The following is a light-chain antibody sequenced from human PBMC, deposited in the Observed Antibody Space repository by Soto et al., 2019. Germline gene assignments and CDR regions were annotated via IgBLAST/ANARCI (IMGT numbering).Light chain of an antibody. CDR1: QSVSSN. CDR3: QQRSSWPRA. CDR2: GAS. Sequence: EIVMTQSPATLSVSPVERATLSCMASQSVSSNLAWYQQKPGQAPRLLIYGASTRATGIPARFSGSGSGTEFTLTISSLEPEDFAVYYCQQRSSWPRAFGQGTKVDIK. V-gene: IGKV3-15*01. J-gene: IGKJ1*01.